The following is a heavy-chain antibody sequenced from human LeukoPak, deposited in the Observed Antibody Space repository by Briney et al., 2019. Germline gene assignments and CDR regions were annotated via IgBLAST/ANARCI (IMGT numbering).Heavy chain of an antibody. CDR2: IYYSGST. D-gene: IGHD3-22*01. Sequence: SETLSLTCTVSGGSISSYYWSWIRQPPGKGLEWIGYIYYSGSTNYNPSLKSRVTISVDTSKNQFSLKLSSVTAADTAVYYCAGAWAYDSSGSMSPWGQGTLVTVSS. V-gene: IGHV4-59*01. CDR3: AGAWAYDSSGSMSP. CDR1: GGSISSYY. J-gene: IGHJ5*02.